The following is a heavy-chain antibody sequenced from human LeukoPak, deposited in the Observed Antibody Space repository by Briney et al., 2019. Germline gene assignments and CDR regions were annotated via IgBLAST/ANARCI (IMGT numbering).Heavy chain of an antibody. J-gene: IGHJ4*02. CDR1: GGTFSSYA. V-gene: IGHV1-69*05. D-gene: IGHD5-18*01. Sequence: ASVKVSCKASGGTFSSYAISWVRQAPGQGLEWMGGIIPIFGTANYAQKFQGRVTITTDESTSTAYMELSSLRSEDTAVYYCAKGRIQLPSGYFDYWGQGTLVTVSS. CDR3: AKGRIQLPSGYFDY. CDR2: IIPIFGTA.